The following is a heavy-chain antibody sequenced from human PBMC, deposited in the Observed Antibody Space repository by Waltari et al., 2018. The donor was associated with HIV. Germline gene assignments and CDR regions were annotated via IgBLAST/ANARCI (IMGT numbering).Heavy chain of an antibody. Sequence: QVKLQESGPGLVKPLETLSLTCTVSGGSIGRYYWSWIRQPPGKGLEWIGYIYYSGSTNYNPSLKSRVTISVDTSKNQFSLNLTSVTAADTAVYYCARGGVVTTYDYWGQGTLVTVSS. CDR2: IYYSGST. CDR1: GGSIGRYY. V-gene: IGHV4-59*01. CDR3: ARGGVVTTYDY. D-gene: IGHD2-21*02. J-gene: IGHJ4*02.